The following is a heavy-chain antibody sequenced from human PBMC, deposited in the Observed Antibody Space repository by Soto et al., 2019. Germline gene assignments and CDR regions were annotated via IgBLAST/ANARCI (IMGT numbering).Heavy chain of an antibody. J-gene: IGHJ4*02. Sequence: EVPLVESGGGFVRHGGTLTLSCAASGFTFSHYWMHCVRQVPGRGLVWVSRLNHNGSSTNYAASVKGRFTISRDNAKNTLYLQMSRLRAEDTALYYCVRSTSGCFDYWGQGAVVTVS. CDR3: VRSTSGCFDY. D-gene: IGHD7-27*01. V-gene: IGHV3-74*01. CDR2: LNHNGSST. CDR1: GFTFSHYW.